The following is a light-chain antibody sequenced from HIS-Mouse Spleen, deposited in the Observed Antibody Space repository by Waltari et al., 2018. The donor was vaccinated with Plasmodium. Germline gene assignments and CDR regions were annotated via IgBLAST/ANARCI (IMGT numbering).Light chain of an antibody. CDR1: AFPKTY. CDR2: EDS. CDR3: YSTDSSGNHRV. J-gene: IGLJ3*02. Sequence: SYELTQPPSVSVSPGQTARITCSGDAFPKTYAYWYPQKSGHAPVLVIHEDSKRPSGIPERFSGSSSGTMATLTISGAQVEDEADYYCYSTDSSGNHRVFGGGTKLTVL. V-gene: IGLV3-10*01.